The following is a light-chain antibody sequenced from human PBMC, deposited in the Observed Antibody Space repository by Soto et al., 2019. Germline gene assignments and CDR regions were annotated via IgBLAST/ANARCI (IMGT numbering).Light chain of an antibody. CDR1: QSGSSY. V-gene: IGKV3-20*01. CDR2: DTS. J-gene: IGKJ4*01. Sequence: EIVLTQSPGTLYLSVGERVTLSCRASQSGSSYLAWYQQTPGQAPRLLIYDTSNRATGTPDRFSGSGSGTDFTLTISRLEPEDFTVYYCQQYGSSPLTFGGGTTVEIK. CDR3: QQYGSSPLT.